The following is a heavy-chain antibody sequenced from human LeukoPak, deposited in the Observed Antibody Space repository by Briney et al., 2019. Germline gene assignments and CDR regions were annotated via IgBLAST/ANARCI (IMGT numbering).Heavy chain of an antibody. CDR2: ISYDGNNK. D-gene: IGHD6-13*01. Sequence: GGSLRLSCAASGFTFSDYAMHWVRQAPGKGLEWVALISYDGNNKYYADSVKGRFTISRDNAKNSLYLQMNSLRAEDTAVYYCARDSSSWAQTFDYWGQGTLVTVSS. CDR1: GFTFSDYA. CDR3: ARDSSSWAQTFDY. J-gene: IGHJ4*02. V-gene: IGHV3-30*03.